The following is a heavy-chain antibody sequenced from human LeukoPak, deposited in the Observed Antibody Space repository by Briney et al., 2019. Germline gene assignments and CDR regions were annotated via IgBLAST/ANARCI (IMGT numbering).Heavy chain of an antibody. CDR3: ARQNTPHGNFDY. V-gene: IGHV3-53*01. CDR2: IYSGGNT. D-gene: IGHD1-26*01. J-gene: IGHJ4*02. Sequence: PGGSLRLSCAASGFTVSSNYMSWVRQAPGKGLEWVSIIYSGGNTYYADSVKGRFTISRENAKKSLFLQMNSLRAEDTAVYYCARQNTPHGNFDYWGQGTLVTVSS. CDR1: GFTVSSNY.